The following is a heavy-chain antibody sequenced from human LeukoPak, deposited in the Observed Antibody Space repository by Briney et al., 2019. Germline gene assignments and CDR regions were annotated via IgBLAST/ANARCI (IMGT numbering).Heavy chain of an antibody. Sequence: GGSLRLSCAASGFTFSSYGMHWVRQAPGKGLEWVAVISYDGSNKYYADSVKGRFTISRDNSKNTLYLQMNSLRAEDTAVYYCARRGPVGGGWGFDYWGQGTLVTVSS. J-gene: IGHJ4*02. CDR2: ISYDGSNK. D-gene: IGHD6-19*01. CDR3: ARRGPVGGGWGFDY. V-gene: IGHV3-30*03. CDR1: GFTFSSYG.